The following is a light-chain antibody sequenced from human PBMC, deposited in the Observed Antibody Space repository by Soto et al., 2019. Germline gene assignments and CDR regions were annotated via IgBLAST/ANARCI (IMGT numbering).Light chain of an antibody. Sequence: NFMLAQPHAVSESPGKTVTISCTRSSGSIASNYVQWYQQRPGSAPTTVIYEDNQRPSGVPDRFSGSIDRSSSSASLTISGLKTEDEADYYCQSYDSSNFVVFGGGTKLTVL. J-gene: IGLJ2*01. CDR3: QSYDSSNFVV. V-gene: IGLV6-57*04. CDR1: SGSIASNY. CDR2: EDN.